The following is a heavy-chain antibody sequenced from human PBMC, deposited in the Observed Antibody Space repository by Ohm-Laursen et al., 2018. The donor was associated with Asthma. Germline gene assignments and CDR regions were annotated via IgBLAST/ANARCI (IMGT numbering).Heavy chain of an antibody. CDR3: ARGLGSIVATD. CDR1: GGSISSADYC. V-gene: IGHV4-31*03. CDR2: IYNGGSA. D-gene: IGHD5-12*01. Sequence: TLSLTCTVSGGSISSADYCLNWIRRHPGKGLEWIGFIYNGGSASYNPSLKSRVTISVDTSKNQFSLKLSSVTAADTAVYYCARGLGSIVATDWGQGALVTVSS. J-gene: IGHJ4*02.